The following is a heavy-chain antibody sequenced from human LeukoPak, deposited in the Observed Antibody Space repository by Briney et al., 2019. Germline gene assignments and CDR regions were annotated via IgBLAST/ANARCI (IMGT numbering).Heavy chain of an antibody. CDR2: INSDGSST. J-gene: IGHJ4*02. CDR3: TRWGPIASDY. Sequence: GGSLRLSCAASGFTFSSYWMHWVRQAPGKGLVWVSRINSDGSSTIYADSVKGRLTISRDNAKNTLYLQMNSLRAEDTAVYYCTRWGPIASDYWGQGTLVTVSS. V-gene: IGHV3-74*01. D-gene: IGHD3-3*02. CDR1: GFTFSSYW.